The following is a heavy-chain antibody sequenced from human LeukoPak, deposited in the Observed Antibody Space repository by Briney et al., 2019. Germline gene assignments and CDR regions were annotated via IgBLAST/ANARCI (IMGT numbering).Heavy chain of an antibody. D-gene: IGHD1-14*01. CDR2: VSFDGSNK. J-gene: IGHJ4*02. Sequence: GGSLRLSCAASGFTFSSYGMHWVRQTPDKGLEWVAIVSFDGSNKYYVDSVKGRFTISRDNAKNSLYLQMNSLRAEDTAVCYCARDLRIKDYWGQGTLVTVSS. V-gene: IGHV3-30*03. CDR3: ARDLRIKDY. CDR1: GFTFSSYG.